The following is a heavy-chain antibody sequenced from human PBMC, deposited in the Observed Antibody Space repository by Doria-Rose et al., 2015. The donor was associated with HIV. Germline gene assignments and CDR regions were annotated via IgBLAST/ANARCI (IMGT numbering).Heavy chain of an antibody. CDR2: ICSDDER. CDR3: ARIKSSRWYHKYYFDF. CDR1: GVSLSSPGMG. D-gene: IGHD6-13*01. Sequence: QITLKESGPVLVKPTETLTLTCTVSGVSLSSPGMGVSWIRQPPGKALEWLGNICSDDERSYTTSLKSRLTISRCTSKSQVVLTMTDMDPVDTATYYCARIKSSRWYHKYYFDFWGQGTLVIVSA. V-gene: IGHV2-26*01. J-gene: IGHJ4*02.